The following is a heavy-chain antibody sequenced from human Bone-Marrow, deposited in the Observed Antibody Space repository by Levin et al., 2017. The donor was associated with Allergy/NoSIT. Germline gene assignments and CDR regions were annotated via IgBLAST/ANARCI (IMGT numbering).Heavy chain of an antibody. D-gene: IGHD1-26*01. J-gene: IGHJ4*02. Sequence: SLKISCAASGFTFSTYTMHWVRQAPGKGLEWVALISYDGSKKYYADSVKGRLTISRDNSKDTLFLQMNSLRVDDAAVYYCAREEWELLDYWGQGTLVTVTS. CDR2: ISYDGSKK. V-gene: IGHV3-30-3*01. CDR3: AREEWELLDY. CDR1: GFTFSTYT.